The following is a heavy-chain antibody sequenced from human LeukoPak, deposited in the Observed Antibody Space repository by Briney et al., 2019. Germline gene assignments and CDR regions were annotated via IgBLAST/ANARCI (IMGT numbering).Heavy chain of an antibody. J-gene: IGHJ4*02. CDR1: GGSFSGYY. Sequence: SETLSLTCAVYGGSFSGYYWSWIRQPPGKGLEWIGEINHSGSTNYNPSLKSRVTISVDTSKNQFSLKLSSVTAADTAVYYCARQALRYYFGYWGQGTLVTVSS. CDR2: INHSGST. V-gene: IGHV4-34*01. CDR3: ARQALRYYFGY.